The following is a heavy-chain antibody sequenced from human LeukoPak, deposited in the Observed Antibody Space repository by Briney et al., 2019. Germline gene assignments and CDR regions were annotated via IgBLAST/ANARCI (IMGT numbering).Heavy chain of an antibody. V-gene: IGHV3-11*05. CDR1: GFTFNHYY. CDR3: ARGGGYYYDSSDYYREEYFQH. CDR2: ISSSSSYT. D-gene: IGHD3-22*01. Sequence: GSLRLSCAASGFTFNHYYMTWIRQAPGKGLEWVSYISSSSSYTNYADSVKGRFTISRDNAKNSLYLHMNSLRAEDTAVYYCARGGGYYYDSSDYYREEYFQHWGQGTLVTVSS. J-gene: IGHJ1*01.